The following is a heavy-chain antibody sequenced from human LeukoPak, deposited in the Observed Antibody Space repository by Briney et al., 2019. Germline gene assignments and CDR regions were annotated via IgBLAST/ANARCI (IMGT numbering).Heavy chain of an antibody. CDR1: GYTFTSYD. Sequence: ASVKVSCKASGYTFTSYDINWVRQATGQGLEWMGWMNPNSGNTGYAQKFRGRVTITRNTSISTAYMELSSLRSEDTAVYYCARTKWFGDAFDIWGQGTMVTVSS. V-gene: IGHV1-8*03. J-gene: IGHJ3*02. CDR3: ARTKWFGDAFDI. D-gene: IGHD3-10*01. CDR2: MNPNSGNT.